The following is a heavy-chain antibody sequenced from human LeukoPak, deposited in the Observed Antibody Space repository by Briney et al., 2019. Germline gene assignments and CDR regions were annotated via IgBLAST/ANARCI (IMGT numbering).Heavy chain of an antibody. D-gene: IGHD2-2*01. CDR1: GFTFSSYG. CDR2: IRSKAYGGTT. CDR3: TRVQIVVVPAAQFDY. J-gene: IGHJ4*02. V-gene: IGHV3-49*04. Sequence: PGGTLRLSCAASGFTFSSYGLNWVRQAPGKGLEWVGFIRSKAYGGTTEYAASVKGRFTISRDDSKSIAYLQMNSLETEDTAVYYCTRVQIVVVPAAQFDYWGQGTLVTVSS.